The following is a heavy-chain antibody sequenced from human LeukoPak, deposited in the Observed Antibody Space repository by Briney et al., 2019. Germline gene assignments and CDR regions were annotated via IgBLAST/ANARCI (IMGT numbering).Heavy chain of an antibody. CDR1: GFAFSSYA. D-gene: IGHD3-10*01. Sequence: GGSLRLSCAASGFAFSSYAMSWVRQAPGKGLEWVSAISGSGGSTYYADSVKGRFAISRDNSKNTLYLQMNSLRAEDTAVYYCAILPGGSGSYCESWFDPWGQATLVTVSS. CDR3: AILPGGSGSYCESWFDP. V-gene: IGHV3-23*01. CDR2: ISGSGGST. J-gene: IGHJ5*02.